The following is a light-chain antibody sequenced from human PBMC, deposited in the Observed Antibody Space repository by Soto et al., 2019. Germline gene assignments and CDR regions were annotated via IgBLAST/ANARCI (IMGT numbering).Light chain of an antibody. J-gene: IGLJ3*02. V-gene: IGLV1-40*01. Sequence: QPVLTQPPSVSGAPGQRVTISCTGSSSNIGAGYDVHWYQQLPGTDPKLLIYGNSNRPSGVPDRFSGSKSGTSASLAITGLQAGDGADYYCQSYDSSLSGWVFGGGTQLTVL. CDR2: GNS. CDR1: SSNIGAGYD. CDR3: QSYDSSLSGWV.